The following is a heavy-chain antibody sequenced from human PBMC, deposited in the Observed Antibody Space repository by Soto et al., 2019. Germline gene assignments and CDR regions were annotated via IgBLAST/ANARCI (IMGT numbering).Heavy chain of an antibody. Sequence: PSETLSLTCTVSGGSISSYYGSWIRQPPGKGLEWIGYIYYSGSTNYNPSLKSRVTISVDTSKNQFSLKLSSVTAADTAVYYCARANPDSGSRIRVPYSFDYWGQGTLVTVSS. V-gene: IGHV4-59*01. J-gene: IGHJ4*02. D-gene: IGHD1-26*01. CDR2: IYYSGST. CDR1: GGSISSYY. CDR3: ARANPDSGSRIRVPYSFDY.